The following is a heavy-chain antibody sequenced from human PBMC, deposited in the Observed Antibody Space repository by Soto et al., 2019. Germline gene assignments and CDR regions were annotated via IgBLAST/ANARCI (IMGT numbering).Heavy chain of an antibody. D-gene: IGHD2-15*01. Sequence: GGSLRLSCAASGSTFSSYAMSWVRQAPGKGLEWVSVISGSGDSTYYADSVKGRFTISRDNSKNTPYLQMNSLRAEDTAVYYCARELGYCSGGNCYMEGAFDIWGQGTMVTVSS. CDR2: ISGSGDST. J-gene: IGHJ3*02. V-gene: IGHV3-23*01. CDR3: ARELGYCSGGNCYMEGAFDI. CDR1: GSTFSSYA.